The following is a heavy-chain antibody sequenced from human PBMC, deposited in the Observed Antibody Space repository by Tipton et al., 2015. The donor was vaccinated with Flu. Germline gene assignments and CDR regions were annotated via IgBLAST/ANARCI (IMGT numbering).Heavy chain of an antibody. CDR2: VYASGST. J-gene: IGHJ4*02. CDR3: AREGRREQLALDY. Sequence: TLSLTCTVSGGSTSSFYWSWIRQPAGKGLEWIGRVYASGSTYYNPSLKSRVTISVDTSKNQFSLKLSSVTAADTAVYYCAREGRREQLALDYWGQGTLVTVSS. CDR1: GGSTSSFY. D-gene: IGHD6-6*01. V-gene: IGHV4-4*07.